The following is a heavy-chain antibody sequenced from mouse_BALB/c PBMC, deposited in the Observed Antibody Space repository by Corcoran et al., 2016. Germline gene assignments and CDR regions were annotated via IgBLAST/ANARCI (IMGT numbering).Heavy chain of an antibody. CDR2: IDPANGNT. Sequence: EVQQQQSGAELVKPGASVKLSCTASGFNIKDTYMHWVKQRPEQGLEWIGRIDPANGNTKYDPKFQGKATITADTSSNTAYLQLSSLTSEDTAVYYCARWDWYFDVWGAGTTVTVSS. J-gene: IGHJ1*01. V-gene: IGHV14-3*02. CDR3: ARWDWYFDV. CDR1: GFNIKDTY.